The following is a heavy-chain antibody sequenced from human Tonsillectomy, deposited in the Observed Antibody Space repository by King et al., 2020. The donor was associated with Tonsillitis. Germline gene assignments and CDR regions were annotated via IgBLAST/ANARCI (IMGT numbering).Heavy chain of an antibody. CDR3: AGGWAPTANPNWFDP. V-gene: IGHV3-33*08. CDR1: GFTFSSSN. CDR2: IWNDGTRK. D-gene: IGHD1-1*01. Sequence: VQLVESGGGVVQPGTSLRLSCAASGFTFSSSNMHWLRQAPGKELEWVAVIWNDGTRKVYADFVKGRFTISRDNYENQLYLQMNSLRAEDTAVYYCAGGWAPTANPNWFDPWGQGTLVTVSS. J-gene: IGHJ5*02.